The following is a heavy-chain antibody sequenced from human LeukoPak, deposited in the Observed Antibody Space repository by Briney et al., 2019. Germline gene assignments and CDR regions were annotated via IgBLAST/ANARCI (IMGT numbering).Heavy chain of an antibody. V-gene: IGHV3-21*01. Sequence: PGGSLRLSCAASGFTFSSYSMNWVRQAPGKGLEWVSPISSSSSYIYYADSVKGRFTISRDNAKNSLYLQMNSLRAEDTAVYYCARDYCSSTSCYTRDAFDIWGQGTMVTVSS. CDR3: ARDYCSSTSCYTRDAFDI. CDR2: ISSSSSYI. D-gene: IGHD2-2*02. CDR1: GFTFSSYS. J-gene: IGHJ3*02.